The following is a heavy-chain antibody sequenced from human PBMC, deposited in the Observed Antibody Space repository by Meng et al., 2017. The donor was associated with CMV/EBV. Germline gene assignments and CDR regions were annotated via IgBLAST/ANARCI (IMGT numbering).Heavy chain of an antibody. D-gene: IGHD4-17*01. CDR2: IYYSGST. CDR1: GGSSSSSSYY. CDR3: ARDYGDLRQDY. Sequence: LQPQELCPGQVTPSETLSLTFTGSGGSSSSSSYYWCWIRQPTGKGLEWIGSIYYSGSTYYNPSLKSRVTISVDTSKNQFSLKLSSVTAADTAVYYCARDYGDLRQDYWGQGTLVTVSS. J-gene: IGHJ4*02. V-gene: IGHV4-39*07.